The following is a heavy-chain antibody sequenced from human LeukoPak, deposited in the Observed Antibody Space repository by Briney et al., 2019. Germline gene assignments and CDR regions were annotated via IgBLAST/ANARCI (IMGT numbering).Heavy chain of an antibody. CDR1: GGSFSGYY. J-gene: IGHJ3*01. V-gene: IGHV4-59*01. CDR2: IYSSGST. Sequence: SETLSLTCAVYGGSFSGYYWSWIRQPPGKGLEWIGYIYSSGSTNYSPSLKSRVTVSVDTSKKQFSLKLSSVTAADTAVYYCARDFDYDAFDVWGQGTMVTVSS. CDR3: ARDFDYDAFDV. D-gene: IGHD3-9*01.